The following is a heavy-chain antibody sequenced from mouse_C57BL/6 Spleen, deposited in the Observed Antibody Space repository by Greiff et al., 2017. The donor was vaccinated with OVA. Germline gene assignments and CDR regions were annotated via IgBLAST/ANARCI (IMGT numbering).Heavy chain of an antibody. CDR2: ISSGGDYI. V-gene: IGHV5-9-1*02. Sequence: DVKLVESGEGLVKPGGSLKLSCAASGFTFSSYAMSWVRQTPEKRLEWVAYISSGGDYIHYADTVKGRFTISRDNARNTLYLQMSSLKSEDTAMYYCTREEDYYYGSSYPAYWGQGTLVTVSA. J-gene: IGHJ3*01. D-gene: IGHD1-1*01. CDR3: TREEDYYYGSSYPAY. CDR1: GFTFSSYA.